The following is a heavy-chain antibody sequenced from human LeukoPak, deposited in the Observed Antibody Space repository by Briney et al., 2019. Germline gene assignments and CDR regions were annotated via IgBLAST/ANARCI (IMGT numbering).Heavy chain of an antibody. V-gene: IGHV1-2*06. CDR3: ARDHGDFWSGYYSY. CDR1: GYTFTGYY. CDR2: INPNSGGT. Sequence: ASVKVSCKASGYTFTGYYMHWVRQAPGQGLEWMGRINPNSGGTNYAQKFQGRVTMTSDTSISTAYMELGRLRSDDTAVYYCARDHGDFWSGYYSYWGQGTLVTVSS. J-gene: IGHJ4*02. D-gene: IGHD3-3*01.